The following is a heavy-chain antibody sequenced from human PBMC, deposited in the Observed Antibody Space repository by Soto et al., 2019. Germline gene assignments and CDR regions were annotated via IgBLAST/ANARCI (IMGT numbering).Heavy chain of an antibody. CDR2: ISAYNGNT. D-gene: IGHD3-22*01. J-gene: IGHJ4*02. CDR1: GYTFTSYG. Sequence: ASVKVSCKASGYTFTSYGISWVRQAPGQGLEWMGWISAYNGNTNYAQKLQGRVTMTTDTSTSTAYMELRSLRSDDTAVYYCARLNNYYDSSGYDYWGQGTLVTVSS. CDR3: ARLNNYYDSSGYDY. V-gene: IGHV1-18*01.